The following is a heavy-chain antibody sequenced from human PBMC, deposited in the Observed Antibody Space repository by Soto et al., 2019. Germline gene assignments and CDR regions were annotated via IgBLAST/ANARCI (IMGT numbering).Heavy chain of an antibody. V-gene: IGHV4-59*01. CDR1: GCSISNYY. Sequence: SETLSLTCTVSGCSISNYYWSWIRQPPGKGLEWIGYIYYSGSTNYNPSLKSRVTISVDTSKNQFSLKLSSVTAADTAVYYCARGNDYGDYYFDYWGQGTLVTVS. CDR2: IYYSGST. CDR3: ARGNDYGDYYFDY. J-gene: IGHJ4*02. D-gene: IGHD4-17*01.